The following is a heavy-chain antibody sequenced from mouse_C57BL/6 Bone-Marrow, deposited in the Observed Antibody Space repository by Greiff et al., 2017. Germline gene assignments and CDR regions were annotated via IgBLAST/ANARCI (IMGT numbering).Heavy chain of an antibody. D-gene: IGHD3-2*01. CDR1: GFNIKDDY. Sequence: EVQLQQSGAELVRPGASVKLSCTASGFNIKDDYMHWVKQRPEQGLEWIGWIDPKNGDTEYASKFQGKATITADTSSNTAYLQLSSLTSEDTAVYYCTTVGRDNFYAMDYWGQGTSVTVSS. J-gene: IGHJ4*01. CDR2: IDPKNGDT. CDR3: TTVGRDNFYAMDY. V-gene: IGHV14-4*01.